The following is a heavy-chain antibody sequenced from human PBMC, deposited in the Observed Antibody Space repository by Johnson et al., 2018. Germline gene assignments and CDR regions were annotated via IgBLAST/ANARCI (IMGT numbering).Heavy chain of an antibody. D-gene: IGHD1-26*01. CDR1: GFNFSSYV. CDR2: ISESGAST. V-gene: IGHV3-23*04. J-gene: IGHJ4*02. Sequence: VQLVQSGGGLVQPGRSLSLSCAASGFNFSSYVMTWVRQAPGKGLEWVSVISESGASTYSADSVKGRFTISRDNSKNTLYLQMDSLRAEDTAVYYCAKDGRSPLLNFDSWGQGTLVTVSS. CDR3: AKDGRSPLLNFDS.